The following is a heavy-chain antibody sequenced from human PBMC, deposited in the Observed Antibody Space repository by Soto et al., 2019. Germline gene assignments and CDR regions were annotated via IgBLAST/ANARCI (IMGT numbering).Heavy chain of an antibody. Sequence: PGGSLRLSCAASGFTFSSYSMNWVRQAPGKGLEWVSSISSSSSYIYYADSVKGRFTISRDNAKNSLYLQMSSLRVEDTAVYYCAHPRGYGVFDAYDIWGQGTMVTVSS. V-gene: IGHV3-21*04. CDR2: ISSSSSYI. J-gene: IGHJ3*02. CDR3: AHPRGYGVFDAYDI. D-gene: IGHD4-17*01. CDR1: GFTFSSYS.